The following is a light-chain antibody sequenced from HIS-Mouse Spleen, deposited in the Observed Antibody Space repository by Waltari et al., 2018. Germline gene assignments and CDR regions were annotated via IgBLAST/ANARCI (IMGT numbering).Light chain of an antibody. CDR3: QQYYSTPFT. V-gene: IGKV4-1*01. Sequence: AWYQQKPGQPPKLLIYWASTRESGVPDRFSGSGSGTDFTLTISSLQAEDVAVYYCQQYYSTPFTFGPGTKVDIK. J-gene: IGKJ3*01. CDR2: WAS.